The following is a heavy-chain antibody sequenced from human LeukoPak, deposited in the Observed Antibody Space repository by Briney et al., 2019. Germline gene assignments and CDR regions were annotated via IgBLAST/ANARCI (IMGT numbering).Heavy chain of an antibody. CDR2: ISSSSSYI. J-gene: IGHJ6*02. CDR1: GFTFSSYS. D-gene: IGHD6-13*01. CDR3: ARDSIAAAGTDPFYYYYYGMDV. V-gene: IGHV3-21*04. Sequence: GGSLRLSCAASGFTFSSYSMNWVRQAPGKGLEWVSSISSSSSYIYYADSVKGRFAISRDNAKNSLYLQMNSLRAEDTAVYYCARDSIAAAGTDPFYYYYYGMDVWGQGTTVTVSS.